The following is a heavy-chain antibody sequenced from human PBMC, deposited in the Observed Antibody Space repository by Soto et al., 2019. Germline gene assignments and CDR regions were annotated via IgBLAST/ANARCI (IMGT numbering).Heavy chain of an antibody. CDR2: MNPNSGNT. Sequence: GASVTVSCKASGYTFTIYDINWVRQATGQGLEWMGWMNPNSGNTGYAQKFQGRVTMTRNTSISTAYMELSSLRSEDTAVYYCARGGVFFFAAPTNPFDYWGQGTLVTVSS. D-gene: IGHD3-10*01. J-gene: IGHJ4*02. CDR3: ARGGVFFFAAPTNPFDY. V-gene: IGHV1-8*01. CDR1: GYTFTIYD.